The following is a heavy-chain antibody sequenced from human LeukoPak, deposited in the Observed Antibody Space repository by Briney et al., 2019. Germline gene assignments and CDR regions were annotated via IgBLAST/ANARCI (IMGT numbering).Heavy chain of an antibody. D-gene: IGHD1-26*01. CDR3: ARGGESGGHVFDI. CDR1: GFTFSSYS. J-gene: IGHJ3*02. V-gene: IGHV3-21*01. CDR2: ISSSSSYI. Sequence: GGSLRLSCAASGFTFSSYSMNWVRQAPGKGLEWVSSISSSSSYIYYADSVKGRFTISRDNAKNSLYLQMNSLRAEVTAVYYCARGGESGGHVFDIWGQGTMVTVSS.